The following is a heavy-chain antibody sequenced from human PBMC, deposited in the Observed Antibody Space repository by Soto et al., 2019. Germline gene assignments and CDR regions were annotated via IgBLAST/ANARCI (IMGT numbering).Heavy chain of an antibody. D-gene: IGHD3-3*01. J-gene: IGHJ6*02. V-gene: IGHV1-18*01. CDR3: ARDRITISDRDDMDV. CDR2: ISPYNGDI. CDR1: GYIFSSYG. Sequence: QVLLVQSGPEVKKPGASVKVSCKGSGYIFSSYGITWLRQAPGQGLEWMGWISPYNGDIKYAQKVQGRVTMTTDTFTSTAYMEVRSLRTDDTAVYFCARDRITISDRDDMDVWGQGTTVIVSS.